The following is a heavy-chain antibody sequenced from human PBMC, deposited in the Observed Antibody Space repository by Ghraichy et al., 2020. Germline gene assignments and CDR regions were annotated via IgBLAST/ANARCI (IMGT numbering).Heavy chain of an antibody. D-gene: IGHD3-9*01. CDR1: GYTFTSYG. CDR2: ISAYNGNT. Sequence: ASVKVSCKASGYTFTSYGISWVRQAPGQGLEWMGWISAYNGNTNYAQKLQGRVTMTKDTSTSTAYMELRSLRSDDTAVYYCARDRYYDILTGYSDVWGQGTTVTVSS. CDR3: ARDRYYDILTGYSDV. J-gene: IGHJ6*02. V-gene: IGHV1-18*04.